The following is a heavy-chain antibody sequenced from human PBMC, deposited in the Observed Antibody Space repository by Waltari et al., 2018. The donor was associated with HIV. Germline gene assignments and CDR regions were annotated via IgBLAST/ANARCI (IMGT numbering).Heavy chain of an antibody. CDR3: TKGRRGALFGDE. CDR2: MDPDNGDA. CDR1: GYSFIDFD. J-gene: IGHJ4*02. D-gene: IGHD3-3*01. Sequence: QVQLVQSGAEIKKPRASVRVSCKASGYSFIDFDINWARRAPGRGVEWVGWMDPDNGDAGYGHKFRGRFTLTSDTSTDTAYMEVDNLKSEDTAIYFCTKGRRGALFGDEWGQGTLVTVSS. V-gene: IGHV1-8*02.